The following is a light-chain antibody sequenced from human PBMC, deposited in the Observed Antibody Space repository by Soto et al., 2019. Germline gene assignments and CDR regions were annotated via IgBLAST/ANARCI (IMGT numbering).Light chain of an antibody. CDR2: EVS. CDR3: TSYTSSSPHVV. Sequence: QSALTQPASVSGSPGQSITISCTGTSSDVGGYNYVSWYQQHPGKAPKLMIYEVSNRPSGVSNRFSGSKSGNTASLTISGLQAEDGGDYYGTSYTSSSPHVVSGGGTKLTVL. V-gene: IGLV2-14*01. J-gene: IGLJ2*01. CDR1: SSDVGGYNY.